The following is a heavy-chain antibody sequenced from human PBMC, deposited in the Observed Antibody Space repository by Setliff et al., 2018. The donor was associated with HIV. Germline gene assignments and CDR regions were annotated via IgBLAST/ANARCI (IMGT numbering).Heavy chain of an antibody. CDR3: ARECEGSGWSRLDY. J-gene: IGHJ4*02. V-gene: IGHV1-3*01. Sequence: VASVKVSCKDSGYSLTNSGMHWMRQAPGQRPEWMGCTNGGSGRTEYSPKFQGRVTIIRDIFASTDYMDLSSLTSGDTAVYYCARECEGSGWSRLDYWGQGTLVTVSS. CDR1: GYSLTNSG. CDR2: TNGGSGRT. D-gene: IGHD6-19*01.